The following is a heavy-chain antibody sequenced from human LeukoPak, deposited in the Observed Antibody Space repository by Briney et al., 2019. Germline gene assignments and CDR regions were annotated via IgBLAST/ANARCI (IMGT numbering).Heavy chain of an antibody. D-gene: IGHD3-22*01. CDR1: GGSISSSSYY. CDR2: IYYSGST. CDR3: ARDHPDLYYDSSGDAFDI. V-gene: IGHV4-39*07. J-gene: IGHJ3*02. Sequence: KPSETLSLTCTVSGGSISSSSYYWGWIRQPPGKGLEWIGSIYYSGSTYCNPSLKSRVTISVDTSKNQFSLKLSSVTAADTAVYYCARDHPDLYYDSSGDAFDIWGQGTMVTVSS.